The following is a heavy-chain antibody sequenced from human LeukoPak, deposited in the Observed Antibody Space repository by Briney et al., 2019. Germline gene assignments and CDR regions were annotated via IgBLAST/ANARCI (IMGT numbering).Heavy chain of an antibody. CDR2: ISWNSGYI. V-gene: IGHV3-9*01. Sequence: PGRSLRLPCAASGFTFDNYAMHWVRQAPGKGLEWLSIISWNSGYIGYADSVKGRFTISRDNAKKSLDLQMNSLRAEDTAFYYCAKVRGTYSSGYFFDYWGQETLVTVSS. J-gene: IGHJ4*02. CDR3: AKVRGTYSSGYFFDY. CDR1: GFTFDNYA. D-gene: IGHD6-19*01.